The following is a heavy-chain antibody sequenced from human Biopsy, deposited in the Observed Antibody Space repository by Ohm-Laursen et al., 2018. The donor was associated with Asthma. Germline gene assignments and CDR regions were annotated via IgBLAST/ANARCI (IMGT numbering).Heavy chain of an antibody. CDR1: GYNFISFA. Sequence: SVKVSCKPSGYNFISFAIHWVRQAPGQRLEWMGWVNTGNGDTKYSQKFQGRATITRDTSASTAYMELRSLRSEDTATYYCARTYYDFLTGQVKDVFGVWGQGTMVTVSS. J-gene: IGHJ3*01. CDR2: VNTGNGDT. CDR3: ARTYYDFLTGQVKDVFGV. V-gene: IGHV1-3*04. D-gene: IGHD3-9*01.